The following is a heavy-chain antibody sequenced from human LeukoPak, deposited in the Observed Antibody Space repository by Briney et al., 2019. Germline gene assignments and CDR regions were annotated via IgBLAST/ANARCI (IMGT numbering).Heavy chain of an antibody. CDR1: GFTLSTYV. J-gene: IGHJ6*02. D-gene: IGHD2-15*01. V-gene: IGHV3-23*01. Sequence: GGSLRLSCAASGFTLSTYVMYWVRQAPGKGLEWVSSLSGNSGSTNYADSVKGRFTVSRDKSKNTLYLQMNSLRAGDTAVYYCAKGGSDSNYYYYGMDVWGQGTTVTVSS. CDR3: AKGGSDSNYYYYGMDV. CDR2: LSGNSGST.